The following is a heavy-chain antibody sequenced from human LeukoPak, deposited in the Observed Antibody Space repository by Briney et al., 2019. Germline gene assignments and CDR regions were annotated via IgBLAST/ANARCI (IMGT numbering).Heavy chain of an antibody. V-gene: IGHV4-31*03. CDR1: GGSISSGGYY. Sequence: SETLCLTCTVSGGSISSGGYYWCWIRQHPGKGLEWIGNIYYSGSTYYNPSLKSRITISLDTSKNQFSLKLRSVTAADTAVYYCARWAIWGSGPNFDFWGQGTLVTVSS. J-gene: IGHJ4*02. CDR2: IYYSGST. CDR3: ARWAIWGSGPNFDF. D-gene: IGHD3-10*01.